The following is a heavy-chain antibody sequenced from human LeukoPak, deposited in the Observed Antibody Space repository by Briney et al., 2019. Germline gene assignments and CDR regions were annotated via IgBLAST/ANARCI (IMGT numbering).Heavy chain of an antibody. CDR1: GFTFSSYG. CDR2: IWYDGSNK. Sequence: GGSLRLSCAASGFTFSSYGMHWVRQAPGKGLEWVAVIWYDGSNKYYADSVKGRFTISRDNSQNTLYLQMNSLRAEDTAVYYCAKDLLRGYSLRSYYMDVWGKGTTVTVSS. D-gene: IGHD3-9*01. V-gene: IGHV3-33*06. CDR3: AKDLLRGYSLRSYYMDV. J-gene: IGHJ6*03.